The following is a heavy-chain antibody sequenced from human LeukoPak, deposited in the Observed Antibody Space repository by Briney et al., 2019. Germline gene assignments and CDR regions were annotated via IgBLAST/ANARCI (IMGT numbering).Heavy chain of an antibody. Sequence: SVKVSCKASGGTFSSYAISWVRQAPGRGLEWMGGIIPIFGTANYAQKFQGRVTITTDESTSTAYMELSSLRSEDTAVYYCCRAVVVPAASLYYMDVWGKGTTVTVSS. CDR3: CRAVVVPAASLYYMDV. CDR2: IIPIFGTA. J-gene: IGHJ6*03. D-gene: IGHD2-2*01. V-gene: IGHV1-69*05. CDR1: GGTFSSYA.